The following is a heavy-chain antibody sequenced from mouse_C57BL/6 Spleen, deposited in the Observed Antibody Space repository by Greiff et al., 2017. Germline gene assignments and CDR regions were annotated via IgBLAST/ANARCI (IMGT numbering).Heavy chain of an antibody. J-gene: IGHJ3*01. Sequence: VQLQQPGAELVKPGASVKLSCKASGYTFTSYWMHWVKQRPGQGLEWIGMIHPNSGSTNYNEKFKSKATLTVDKSSSTAYMQLSSLTSEDSAVYYCARSSYDYDVRFAYWGQGTLVTVSA. V-gene: IGHV1-64*01. D-gene: IGHD2-4*01. CDR3: ARSSYDYDVRFAY. CDR2: IHPNSGST. CDR1: GYTFTSYW.